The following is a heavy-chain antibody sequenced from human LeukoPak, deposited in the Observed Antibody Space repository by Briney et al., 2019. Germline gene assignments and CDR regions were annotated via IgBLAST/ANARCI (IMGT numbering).Heavy chain of an antibody. CDR3: AKLQAAAGTTSADY. J-gene: IGHJ4*02. D-gene: IGHD6-13*01. CDR2: ISYDGSNK. V-gene: IGHV3-30*18. CDR1: GFTFSSYG. Sequence: GGSLRLSCAASGFTFSSYGMHWVRQAPGKGLEWVAVISYDGSNKYYADSVKGRSTISRDNSKNTLYLQMNSLRAEDTAVYYCAKLQAAAGTTSADYWGQGTLVTVSS.